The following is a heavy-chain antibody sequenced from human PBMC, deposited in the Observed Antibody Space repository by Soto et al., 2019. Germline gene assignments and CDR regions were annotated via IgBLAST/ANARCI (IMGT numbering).Heavy chain of an antibody. CDR1: GFTFSSYG. V-gene: IGHV3-30*18. CDR3: AKDPWVIVVVVAASPPGYFDY. CDR2: ISYDGSNK. J-gene: IGHJ4*02. Sequence: GGSLRLSCAASGFTFSSYGMHWVRQAPGKGLEWVAVISYDGSNKYYADSVKGRFTISRDNSKNTLYLQMNSLRAEDTAVYYCAKDPWVIVVVVAASPPGYFDYWGQGTLVTVSS. D-gene: IGHD2-15*01.